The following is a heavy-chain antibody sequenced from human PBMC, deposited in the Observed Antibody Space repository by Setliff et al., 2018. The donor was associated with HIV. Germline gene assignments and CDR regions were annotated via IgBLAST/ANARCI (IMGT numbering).Heavy chain of an antibody. CDR2: MFYSGRT. J-gene: IGHJ4*02. Sequence: PSETLSLTCTVSGGSIRSSSYYWAWLRQSPGKGLEWIGSMFYSGRTYHNPSLKSRVTISIDTSKNIFSLKMSSVTAAATAIYFCARHDPEETLSFGDLSSLANFDSWGQGTLVTVSS. CDR1: GGSIRSSSYY. V-gene: IGHV4-39*01. D-gene: IGHD3-10*01. CDR3: ARHDPEETLSFGDLSSLANFDS.